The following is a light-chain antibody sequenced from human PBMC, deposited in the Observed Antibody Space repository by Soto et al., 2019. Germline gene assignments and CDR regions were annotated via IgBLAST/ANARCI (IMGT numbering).Light chain of an antibody. J-gene: IGKJ4*01. CDR2: AAS. Sequence: DIQMTQSPSSLSASLGDRVTITCRASQGIGVYLAWFQQKPGKVPRLLIYAASALQSGVPSRFSGGGSGTDFTLTINSLQPEDVATYYCQKYNSAPRTFGGGTKVEIK. CDR1: QGIGVY. CDR3: QKYNSAPRT. V-gene: IGKV1-27*01.